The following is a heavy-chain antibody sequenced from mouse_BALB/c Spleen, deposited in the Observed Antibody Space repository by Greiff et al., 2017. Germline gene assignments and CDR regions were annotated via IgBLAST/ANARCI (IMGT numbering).Heavy chain of an antibody. V-gene: IGHV1-87*01. Sequence: QVQLQQSGAELARPGASVKLSCKASGYTFTSYWMQWVKQRPGQGLEWIGAIYPGDGDTRYTQKFKGKATLTADKSSSTAYMQLSSLASEDSAVYYCARSGDYGDAMDYWGQGTSVTVSS. J-gene: IGHJ4*01. CDR2: IYPGDGDT. D-gene: IGHD2-4*01. CDR1: GYTFTSYW. CDR3: ARSGDYGDAMDY.